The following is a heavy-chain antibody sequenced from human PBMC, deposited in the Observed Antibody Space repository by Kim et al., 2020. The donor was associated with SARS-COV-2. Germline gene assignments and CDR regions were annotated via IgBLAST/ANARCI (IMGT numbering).Heavy chain of an antibody. CDR2: ISAYNGNT. Sequence: ASVKVSCKASGYTFTSYGISWVRQAPGQGLEWMGWISAYNGNTNYAQKLQGRVTMTTDTSTSTAYMELRSLRSDDTAVYYCARDPYCGGDCYKDAFDIWGQGTMVTVSS. V-gene: IGHV1-18*01. D-gene: IGHD2-21*02. CDR3: ARDPYCGGDCYKDAFDI. CDR1: GYTFTSYG. J-gene: IGHJ3*02.